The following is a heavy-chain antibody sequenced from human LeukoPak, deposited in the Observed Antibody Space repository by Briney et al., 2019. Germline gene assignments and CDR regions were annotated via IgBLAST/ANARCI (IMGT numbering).Heavy chain of an antibody. V-gene: IGHV3-21*06. D-gene: IGHD6-19*01. CDR1: GFTFSSYS. CDR2: ISSSTTYI. Sequence: PGGSLRLSCAASGFTFSSYSMNWVRQAPGNGLEWVSSISSSTTYIYYADSVKGRFTISRDNAKNSLYLQMNSLRVEDTAVYYCARDGMSTGWDFDYWGQGTLVTVSS. J-gene: IGHJ4*02. CDR3: ARDGMSTGWDFDY.